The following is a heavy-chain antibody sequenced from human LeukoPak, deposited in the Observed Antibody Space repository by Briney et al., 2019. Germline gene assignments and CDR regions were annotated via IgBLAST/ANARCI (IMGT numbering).Heavy chain of an antibody. D-gene: IGHD5-18*01. CDR2: ISGSAGDT. V-gene: IGHV3-23*01. CDR1: GFTFNTYP. CDR3: AKERRGYRRGGDY. Sequence: LAGGSLKLSCAASGFTFNTYPMSWVRQAPGKGLEWVSVISGSAGDTYYADSVKGRFTISRDNSRNTLYLQMNSLRAEDTAIYYCAKERRGYRRGGDYWGQGTLVTVSS. J-gene: IGHJ4*02.